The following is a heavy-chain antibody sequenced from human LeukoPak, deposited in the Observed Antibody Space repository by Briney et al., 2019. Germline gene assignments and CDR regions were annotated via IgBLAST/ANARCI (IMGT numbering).Heavy chain of an antibody. CDR1: GFTLSTNA. Sequence: TGGSLRLSCLTSGFTLSTNAMSWVRQAPGKGLEWVSVIYSGGSTYYADSVKGRFTISRDNSKNTLYLQMNSLRAEDTAMYYCATGGYSYGLTPDYWGQGTLVTVSS. V-gene: IGHV3-53*01. J-gene: IGHJ4*02. CDR3: ATGGYSYGLTPDY. D-gene: IGHD5-18*01. CDR2: IYSGGST.